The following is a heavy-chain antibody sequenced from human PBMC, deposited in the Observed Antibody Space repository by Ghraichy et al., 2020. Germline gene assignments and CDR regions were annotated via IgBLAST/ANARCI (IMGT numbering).Heavy chain of an antibody. CDR3: AKASGNGWYYFDF. J-gene: IGHJ4*02. Sequence: GGSLRLSCATSGFTFRNFAMTWVRQAPGKGLEWFSTISGTGDTNYADSVKGRFTISRDNSKNMLSLQMNSLRAEDTALYYCAKASGNGWYYFDFRGQGTLVTVSS. CDR1: GFTFRNFA. V-gene: IGHV3-23*01. D-gene: IGHD6-19*01. CDR2: ISGTGDT.